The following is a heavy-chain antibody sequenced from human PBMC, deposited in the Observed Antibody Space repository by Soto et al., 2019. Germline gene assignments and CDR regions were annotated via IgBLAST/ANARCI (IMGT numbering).Heavy chain of an antibody. Sequence: PGESLKISCKGSGYSFTSYWIGWVRQMPGKGLEWMGIIYPGDSDTRYSPSFQGQVTISADKSISTAYLQWSSLKASDTAMYYCDRLDGFWFFFRGVIADTYYYYMDVWGKGTTVTVSS. CDR3: DRLDGFWFFFRGVIADTYYYYMDV. CDR2: IYPGDSDT. D-gene: IGHD3-3*01. CDR1: GYSFTSYW. V-gene: IGHV5-51*01. J-gene: IGHJ6*03.